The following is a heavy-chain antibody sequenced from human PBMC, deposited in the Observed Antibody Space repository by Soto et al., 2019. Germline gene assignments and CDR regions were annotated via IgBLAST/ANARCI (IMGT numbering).Heavy chain of an antibody. CDR2: MNPNSGNT. CDR3: AVSTRYYYYGMDV. D-gene: IGHD2-2*01. Sequence: ASVKVSCKASGYSFTRYGIGWARQAPGQGLEWMGWMNPNSGNTGYAQKFQGRVTMTRNTSISTAYMELSSLRSEDTAVYYCAVSTRYYYYGMDVWGQGTTVTVSS. J-gene: IGHJ6*02. V-gene: IGHV1-8*01. CDR1: GYSFTRYG.